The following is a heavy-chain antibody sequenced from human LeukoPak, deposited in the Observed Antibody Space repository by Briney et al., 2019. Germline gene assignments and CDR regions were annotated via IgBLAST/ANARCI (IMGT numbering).Heavy chain of an antibody. Sequence: PSETLSLTCTVSGGSISSYYWSWIRQPPGKGLEWIGYIYYSGSTNYNPSLKSRVTISADTSKNQFSLKLSSVTAADTAVYYCARHEVVVAASDAFDIWGQGTMVTVSS. J-gene: IGHJ3*02. V-gene: IGHV4-59*08. CDR2: IYYSGST. CDR3: ARHEVVVAASDAFDI. CDR1: GGSISSYY. D-gene: IGHD2-15*01.